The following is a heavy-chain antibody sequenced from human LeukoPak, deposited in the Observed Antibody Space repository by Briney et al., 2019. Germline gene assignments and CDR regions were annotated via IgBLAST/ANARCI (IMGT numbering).Heavy chain of an antibody. CDR1: GYTFTGYY. CDR3: ARISTSVHFDY. Sequence: VASVTVSCKASGYTFTGYYMHWVRQAPGQGLEWMGWINPNSGGTNYAQKFQGRVTMTRDTSISTAYMELSRLRSDDTAVYYCARISTSVHFDYWGQGTLVTVSS. J-gene: IGHJ4*02. CDR2: INPNSGGT. V-gene: IGHV1-2*02. D-gene: IGHD5/OR15-5a*01.